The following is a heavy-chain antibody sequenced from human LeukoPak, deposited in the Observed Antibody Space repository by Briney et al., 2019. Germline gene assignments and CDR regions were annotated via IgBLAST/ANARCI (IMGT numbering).Heavy chain of an antibody. CDR1: GDSIRSHY. CDR2: VYYTGNT. D-gene: IGHD3-22*01. V-gene: IGHV4-59*11. J-gene: IGHJ4*02. Sequence: SETLSLTCTVSGDSIRSHYWSWIRQPPGKGLQWIGYVYYTGNTNSNPSLKSRVTISVDTSKNQFSLKLSSVTAADTAVYYCANDRAPYYFDYWGQGTLVTVSS. CDR3: ANDRAPYYFDY.